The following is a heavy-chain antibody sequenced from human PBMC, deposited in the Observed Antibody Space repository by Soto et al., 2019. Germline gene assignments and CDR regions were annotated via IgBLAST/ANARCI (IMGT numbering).Heavy chain of an antibody. CDR3: AKQQGPGTPYYYAMDV. J-gene: IGHJ6*02. V-gene: IGHV3-23*01. D-gene: IGHD2-15*01. Sequence: EVQLLESGGGLVQPGGSLRLSCAASGFTFSSYAMTWVRQTPVKGLEWVSVIRGNGDTTYYADSVKGRFTISRDNSKNTLYLQMNSLRAEDTAVYFCAKQQGPGTPYYYAMDVWGHGTTVTVSS. CDR2: IRGNGDTT. CDR1: GFTFSSYA.